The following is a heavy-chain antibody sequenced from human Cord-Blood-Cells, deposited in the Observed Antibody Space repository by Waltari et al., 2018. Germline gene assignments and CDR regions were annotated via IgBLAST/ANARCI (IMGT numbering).Heavy chain of an antibody. D-gene: IGHD3-10*01. V-gene: IGHV3-30-3*01. J-gene: IGHJ4*02. CDR3: ARDRWGSGRGPYYFDY. CDR1: GFTFSSYA. CDR2: ISYDGSNK. Sequence: QVQLVESGGGVVQPGRSLRLSCAASGFTFSSYATHWVRQAPGKGLEWVAVISYDGSNKYYADSGKGRFTVARDNSKNTLYLQMNSLRAEDTAVYYCARDRWGSGRGPYYFDYWGQGTLVTVSS.